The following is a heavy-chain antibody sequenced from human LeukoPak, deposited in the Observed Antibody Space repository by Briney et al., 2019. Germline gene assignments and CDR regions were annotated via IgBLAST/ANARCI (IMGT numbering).Heavy chain of an antibody. CDR2: INPNSGGT. J-gene: IGHJ6*03. Sequence: EASVKVSCKASGYTFTGYYMHWVRQDLRQGLQWMGWINPNSGGTDYAQKFQGRVTMTRDTSIRTVYMELSSLRSDDTAVYYCARADSVPAGDYHYWYMDVWGKGTTVTVSS. D-gene: IGHD2-2*01. CDR3: ARADSVPAGDYHYWYMDV. CDR1: GYTFTGYY. V-gene: IGHV1-2*02.